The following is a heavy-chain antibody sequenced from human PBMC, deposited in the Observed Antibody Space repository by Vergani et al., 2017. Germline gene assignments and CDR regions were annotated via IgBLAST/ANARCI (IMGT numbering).Heavy chain of an antibody. Sequence: EVQLLESGGGLVQPGGSLRLSCAASGFTFSSYAMSWVRPAPGKGLGWVSAISGSGGSKYYADSVKGRFTIARDNSKNTRYLQMNSLRAEDTAVYYCAKDGLYSSGWYDDAFDIWGQGTMVTVSS. J-gene: IGHJ3*02. CDR3: AKDGLYSSGWYDDAFDI. D-gene: IGHD6-19*01. CDR2: ISGSGGSK. CDR1: GFTFSSYA. V-gene: IGHV3-23*01.